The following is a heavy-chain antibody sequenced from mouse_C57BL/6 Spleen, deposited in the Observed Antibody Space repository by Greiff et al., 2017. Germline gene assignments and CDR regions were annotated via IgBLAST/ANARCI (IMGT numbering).Heavy chain of an antibody. V-gene: IGHV1-81*01. CDR1: GYTFTSYG. CDR2: IYPRSGNT. D-gene: IGHD2-14*01. CDR3: AGGALIGGDY. J-gene: IGHJ4*01. Sequence: VQRVESGAELARPGASVKLSCKASGYTFTSYGISWVKQRTGQGLEWIGGIYPRSGNTYYNEKFKGKATLTADKSSSPAYMELRSLTSEDSAVYFCAGGALIGGDYWGQGTSVTVSS.